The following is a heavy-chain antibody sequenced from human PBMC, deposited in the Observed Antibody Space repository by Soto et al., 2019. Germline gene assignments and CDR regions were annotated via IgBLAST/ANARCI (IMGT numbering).Heavy chain of an antibody. CDR1: CFTFDTYD. CDR2: IGVGGDK. V-gene: IGHV3-13*01. J-gene: IGHJ4*02. Sequence: GASLRLSCAASCFTFDTYDLHWVRQVFGKGLEWVSTIGVGGDKYYPDSVKGRFTISRENDKNSLYLQMNSLRVGDTAIYYCARERDCHYDFWGQGALVPVSS. D-gene: IGHD2-21*02. CDR3: ARERDCHYDF.